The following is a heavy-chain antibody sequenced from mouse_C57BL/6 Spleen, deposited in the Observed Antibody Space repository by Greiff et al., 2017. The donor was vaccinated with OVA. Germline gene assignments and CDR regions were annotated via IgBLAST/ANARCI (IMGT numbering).Heavy chain of an antibody. Sequence: EVKVVESGGGLVKPGGSLKLSCAASGFTFSSYAMSWVRQTPEKRLEWVATISDGGSYTYYPDNVKGRFTISRDNAKNNLYLQMSHLKSEDTAMYYCARDREIAYWGQGTLVTVSA. D-gene: IGHD3-1*01. CDR1: GFTFSSYA. CDR3: ARDREIAY. V-gene: IGHV5-4*01. CDR2: ISDGGSYT. J-gene: IGHJ3*01.